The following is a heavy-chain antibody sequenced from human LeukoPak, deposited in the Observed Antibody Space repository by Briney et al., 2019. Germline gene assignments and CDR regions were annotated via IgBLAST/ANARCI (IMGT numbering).Heavy chain of an antibody. CDR3: ARGRNYTSGYRVTELGSGYSDY. CDR2: IYCSGKT. D-gene: IGHD5-18*01. V-gene: IGHV4-59*13. J-gene: IGHJ4*02. CDR1: GGFISNYY. Sequence: PSETLSLTCTVSGGFISNYYWNWIRQPPGKGLEWVGYIYCSGKTNYNPSLKGRVSMSVDTSKNQFSLNLSSVTAADTAAYDCARGRNYTSGYRVTELGSGYSDYWGQGTLVTVSS.